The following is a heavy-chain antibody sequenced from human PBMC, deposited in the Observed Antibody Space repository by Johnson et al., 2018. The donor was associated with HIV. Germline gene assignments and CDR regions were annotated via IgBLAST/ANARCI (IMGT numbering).Heavy chain of an antibody. V-gene: IGHV3-30-3*01. CDR1: GFTFSSYA. Sequence: QVQLVESGGGVVQPGRSLRLSCAASGFTFSSYAMHWVRQAPGKGLEWVAVISYDGSSKYYAESLKGRITISRDNSMNTLYLQMNSLRAEDTAIYYCATFGYSTGWIVTDDGFDVWGQGTLVTVSS. J-gene: IGHJ3*01. D-gene: IGHD2-8*02. CDR3: ATFGYSTGWIVTDDGFDV. CDR2: ISYDGSSK.